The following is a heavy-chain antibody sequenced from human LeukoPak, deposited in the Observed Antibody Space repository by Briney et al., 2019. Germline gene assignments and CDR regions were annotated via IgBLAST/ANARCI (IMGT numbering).Heavy chain of an antibody. Sequence: QPGGSLRLSCAASGFTFSSFAMSWVRQAPGKGLEWVSAISGSARSTYYADSVKGRFTISRDNSKNTLYLQMNSLRAEDTAVYYCAKDSGYYYGSGSYYNPYYFDYWGQGTLVTVSS. D-gene: IGHD3-10*01. V-gene: IGHV3-23*01. J-gene: IGHJ4*02. CDR1: GFTFSSFA. CDR2: ISGSARST. CDR3: AKDSGYYYGSGSYYNPYYFDY.